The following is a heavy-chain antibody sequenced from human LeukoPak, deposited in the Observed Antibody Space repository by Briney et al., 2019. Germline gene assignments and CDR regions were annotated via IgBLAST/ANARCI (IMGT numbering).Heavy chain of an antibody. J-gene: IGHJ4*02. D-gene: IGHD6-19*01. CDR3: ASYPGNSSGWPQVDY. CDR1: GYTFTGYY. Sequence: ASVKVSCKASGYTFTGYYMHWVRQAPGQGLEWMGWINPNSGGTNYAQKFQGRVTMTRDTSISTAYMELSRLRSDDTAVYYCASYPGNSSGWPQVDYWGQGTLVTVSS. V-gene: IGHV1-2*02. CDR2: INPNSGGT.